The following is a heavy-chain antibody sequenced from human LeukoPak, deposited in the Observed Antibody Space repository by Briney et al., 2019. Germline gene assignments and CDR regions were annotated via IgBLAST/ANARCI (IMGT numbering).Heavy chain of an antibody. CDR2: INHSGST. J-gene: IGHJ4*02. CDR3: ASVGYGGNNGAY. D-gene: IGHD4-23*01. Sequence: PSETLSLTCAVYGGSFSGYYWSWIRQPPGKRLEWIGEINHSGSTNYNPSLKSRVTISVDTSKNQFSLKLSSVTAADTAVYYCASVGYGGNNGAYWGQGTLVTVSS. V-gene: IGHV4-34*01. CDR1: GGSFSGYY.